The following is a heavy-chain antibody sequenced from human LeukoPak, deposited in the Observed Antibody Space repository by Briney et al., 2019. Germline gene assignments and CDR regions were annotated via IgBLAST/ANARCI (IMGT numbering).Heavy chain of an antibody. CDR2: VSYDGTST. J-gene: IGHJ4*02. CDR1: GFSFSGFA. Sequence: GGSLRLSCAASGFSFSGFAMHWVRQPPGKGLEWVAVVSYDGTSTYYADSVKGRFTISRDNSKNTLFLQMNSLRPEATALYYCAVGDGRYSGPLDYWGQGTLVTVSS. CDR3: AVGDGRYSGPLDY. V-gene: IGHV3-30*04. D-gene: IGHD5-24*01.